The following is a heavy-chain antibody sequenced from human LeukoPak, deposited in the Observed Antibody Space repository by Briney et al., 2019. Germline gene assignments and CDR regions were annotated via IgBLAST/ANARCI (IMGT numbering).Heavy chain of an antibody. V-gene: IGHV3-30*04. CDR3: ARDKTTVTTPHYYYYMDV. CDR1: GFTFSSYA. CDR2: ISYDGSNK. J-gene: IGHJ6*03. Sequence: GRSLRLSCAASGFTFSSYAMHWVRQAPGKGLEWVAVISYDGSNKYYADSVKGRFTISRDNSKNTLYLQMNSLRAEDTAVYYCARDKTTVTTPHYYYYMDVWGKGTTVTVSS. D-gene: IGHD4-17*01.